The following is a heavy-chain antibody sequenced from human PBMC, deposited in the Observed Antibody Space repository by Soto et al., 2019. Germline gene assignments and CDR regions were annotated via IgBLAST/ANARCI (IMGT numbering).Heavy chain of an antibody. V-gene: IGHV3-74*01. CDR1: GFTFSSYW. Sequence: EVQLVESGGGLFQPGGSLRLSCAASGFTFSSYWRHWVRKAPGKGLVWVSRINSDGSSTSYADSVKGRFTISRDNAKNTLYLQMNSLRAEDTAVYYCARGGLDYYYYYGMDVWGQGTTVTVSS. J-gene: IGHJ6*02. CDR2: INSDGSST. CDR3: ARGGLDYYYYYGMDV. D-gene: IGHD5-12*01.